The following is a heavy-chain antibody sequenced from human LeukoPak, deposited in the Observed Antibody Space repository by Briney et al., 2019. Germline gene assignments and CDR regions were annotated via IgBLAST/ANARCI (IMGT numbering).Heavy chain of an antibody. Sequence: SVKVSCKASGGTFSSYAISWVRQAPGQGLEWMGRIIPIFGIANYAQKFQGRVTITADKSTSTAYMELSSLRSEDTAVYYCAITGGYSSCYYFDYWGQGTLVTVSS. CDR1: GGTFSSYA. CDR2: IIPIFGIA. J-gene: IGHJ4*02. CDR3: AITGGYSSCYYFDY. V-gene: IGHV1-69*04. D-gene: IGHD3-22*01.